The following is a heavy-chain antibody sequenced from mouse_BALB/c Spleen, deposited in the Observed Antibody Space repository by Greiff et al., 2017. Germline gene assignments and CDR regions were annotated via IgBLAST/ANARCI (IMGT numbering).Heavy chain of an antibody. Sequence: EVQLVESGTVLARPGASVKMSCKASGYTFTSYWMHWVKQRPGQGLEWIGAIYPGNSDTSYNQKFKGKAKLTAVTSTSTAYMELSSLTNEDSAVYYCARTYGNYGDYYAMDYWGQGTSVTVSS. D-gene: IGHD2-1*01. V-gene: IGHV1-5*01. CDR1: GYTFTSYW. CDR2: IYPGNSDT. J-gene: IGHJ4*01. CDR3: ARTYGNYGDYYAMDY.